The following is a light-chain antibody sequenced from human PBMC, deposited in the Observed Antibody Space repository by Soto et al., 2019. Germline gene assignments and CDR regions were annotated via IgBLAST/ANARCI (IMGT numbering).Light chain of an antibody. CDR1: QGIKND. J-gene: IGKJ2*01. V-gene: IGKV1-6*01. Sequence: AIQMTQSPSSLSASVGDRVTITCRASQGIKNDLAWYQQKPGKAPKFLMYDASSLQSGVPSRFSGSGSGTDFTLNISSLQPEDFGTYFCLQDYNYPYTFGQGNKVEIK. CDR3: LQDYNYPYT. CDR2: DAS.